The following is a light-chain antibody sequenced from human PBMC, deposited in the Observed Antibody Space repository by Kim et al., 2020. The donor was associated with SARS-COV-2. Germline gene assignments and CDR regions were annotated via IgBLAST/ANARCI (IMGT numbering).Light chain of an antibody. J-gene: IGLJ3*02. CDR1: NSDIGGYDF. CDR2: DVN. CDR3: SSYTRSSTWV. V-gene: IGLV2-14*03. Sequence: GQSFTSSCTGTNSDIGGYDFVSWYQQHPGKSPKLMVYDVNKRPSGVSNRLSGSKSGNTASLTISGLQAEDEADYYCSSYTRSSTWVFGGGTQLTVL.